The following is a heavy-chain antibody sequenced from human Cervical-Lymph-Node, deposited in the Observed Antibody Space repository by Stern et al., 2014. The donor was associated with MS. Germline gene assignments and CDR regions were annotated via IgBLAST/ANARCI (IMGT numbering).Heavy chain of an antibody. J-gene: IGHJ6*02. Sequence: QVQLVESGGGVVKPGRSLRLSCAATGFNFSSYAMQWVRQAPGKGLEWVAVISYDGSKPYYADSVKGSFTISRENSKKTLFLQLNSRRPEDTADYYCARDLLWFGEFDWGAMDVWGHGTTVTVSS. CDR1: GFNFSSYA. D-gene: IGHD3-10*01. CDR3: ARDLLWFGEFDWGAMDV. CDR2: ISYDGSKP. V-gene: IGHV3-30-3*01.